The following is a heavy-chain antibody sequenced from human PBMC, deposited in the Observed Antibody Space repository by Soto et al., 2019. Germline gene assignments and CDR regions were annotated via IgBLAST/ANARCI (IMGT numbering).Heavy chain of an antibody. CDR1: GFTFSDYY. CDR3: ARDSSLVVGPIGGWFDS. J-gene: IGHJ5*01. Sequence: QVQLVEAGGSLVKPGGSLRLSCAASGFTFSDYYMTWIRQAPGKGLEWVAYISNSGSTIYYADSVQGRFIISRDNTKSSVHLQMNILRAEDTAVYYCARDSSLVVGPIGGWFDSWGQGTLVTVSS. CDR2: ISNSGSTI. D-gene: IGHD1-26*01. V-gene: IGHV3-11*01.